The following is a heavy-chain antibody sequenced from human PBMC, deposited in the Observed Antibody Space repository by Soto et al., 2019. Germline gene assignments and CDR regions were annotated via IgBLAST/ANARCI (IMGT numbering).Heavy chain of an antibody. CDR1: GGTFSTYA. V-gene: IGHV1-69*13. CDR2: VIPIFGTP. CDR3: ARSQGGSSSLDIYYYYYYGMDV. J-gene: IGHJ6*02. Sequence: SVKVSCKAPGGTFSTYAISWVRPAPGQGLEWMGGVIPIFGTPKYAQKFQGRVTITADESTSTGYMELRSLRSEDTAVYYCARSQGGSSSLDIYYYYYYGMDVWGQGTTVTVSS. D-gene: IGHD2-15*01.